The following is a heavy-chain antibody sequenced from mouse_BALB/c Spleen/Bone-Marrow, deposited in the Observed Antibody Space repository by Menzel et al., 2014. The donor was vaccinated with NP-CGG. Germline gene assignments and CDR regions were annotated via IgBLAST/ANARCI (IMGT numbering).Heavy chain of an antibody. CDR3: AREDYGAWFPY. CDR2: ILPGSGST. D-gene: IGHD1-2*01. Sequence: QVQLKESGAELMKPGASVKISCMATGYTFSNYWMEWVKQRPGHGLEWIGEILPGSGSTDYNENFKGKATFTADTSSNTAYMQLSSLTSENSAVYYCAREDYGAWFPYWGQGTLVTVSA. V-gene: IGHV1-9*01. CDR1: GYTFSNYW. J-gene: IGHJ3*01.